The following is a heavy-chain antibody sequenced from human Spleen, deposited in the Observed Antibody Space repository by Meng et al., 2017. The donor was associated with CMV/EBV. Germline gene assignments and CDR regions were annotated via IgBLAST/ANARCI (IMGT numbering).Heavy chain of an antibody. D-gene: IGHD2-2*01. Sequence: GESLKISCAASGFILRDYWMHWVRQAPGKGLVWVSRINSDGSSTSYADSVKGRFTISRDNAKNTLYLQMNSLTAEDTAVYYCARDDQLPFDYWGQGTLVTVSS. CDR1: GFILRDYW. J-gene: IGHJ4*02. V-gene: IGHV3-74*01. CDR2: INSDGSST. CDR3: ARDDQLPFDY.